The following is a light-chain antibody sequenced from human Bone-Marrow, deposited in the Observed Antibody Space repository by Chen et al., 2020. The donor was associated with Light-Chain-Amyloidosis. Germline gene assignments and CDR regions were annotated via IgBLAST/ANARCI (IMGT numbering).Light chain of an antibody. Sequence: SYELTQPPSVSVSPGQTARSTCSGDSLTTKYAYWYQQKPGQAPVLVIHRDTERPSGISERFSGSSSGTTATLTISGVQAEDEADYHCQSADSSGTYEVIFGGGTKLTVL. J-gene: IGLJ2*01. CDR1: SLTTKY. CDR3: QSADSSGTYEVI. V-gene: IGLV3-25*03. CDR2: RDT.